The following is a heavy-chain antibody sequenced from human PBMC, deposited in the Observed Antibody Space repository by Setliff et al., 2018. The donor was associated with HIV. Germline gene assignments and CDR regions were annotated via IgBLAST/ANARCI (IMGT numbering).Heavy chain of an antibody. Sequence: PGESLKISCKGAGYSFTRNWIGWVRQMPGKGLEWMGINYPGDSDTRYSPSFQGQVTISADRSISTAYLQWRSLKASDTAMYYCARQGEVTAVAPFNNFYMDVWGKGTAVTVSS. CDR2: NYPGDSDT. CDR3: ARQGEVTAVAPFNNFYMDV. D-gene: IGHD2-21*02. CDR1: GYSFTRNW. V-gene: IGHV5-51*01. J-gene: IGHJ6*03.